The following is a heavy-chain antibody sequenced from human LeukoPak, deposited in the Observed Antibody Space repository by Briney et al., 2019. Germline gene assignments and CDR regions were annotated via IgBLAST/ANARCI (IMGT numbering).Heavy chain of an antibody. CDR3: TTGNNDFWRGSWFAYFDY. Sequence: GGSLRLSCAASGFTFSNAWMSWVRQAPGEGLEWVGRIKSKTGGGTTAYAARGKGRLTISRDDSKNTLHLQMNSLKTQDTAVYYCTTGNNDFWRGSWFAYFDYWGQGTLVTVSS. V-gene: IGHV3-15*01. J-gene: IGHJ4*02. CDR1: GFTFSNAW. D-gene: IGHD3-3*01. CDR2: IKSKTGGGTT.